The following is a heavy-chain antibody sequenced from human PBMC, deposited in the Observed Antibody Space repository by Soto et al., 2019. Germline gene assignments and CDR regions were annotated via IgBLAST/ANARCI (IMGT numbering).Heavy chain of an antibody. Sequence: QGQLVESGGGVVQPGRSLRLSCAASGFTFSSYGMHWVRQAPGKGLEWVAVISYDGSNKYYADSVKGRFTISRDNSKNTLYLQMNSLRADDTAVYYCAQDRGSSGWYYFDYWGQGTLGTVSS. D-gene: IGHD6-19*01. CDR1: GFTFSSYG. J-gene: IGHJ4*02. CDR2: ISYDGSNK. V-gene: IGHV3-30*18. CDR3: AQDRGSSGWYYFDY.